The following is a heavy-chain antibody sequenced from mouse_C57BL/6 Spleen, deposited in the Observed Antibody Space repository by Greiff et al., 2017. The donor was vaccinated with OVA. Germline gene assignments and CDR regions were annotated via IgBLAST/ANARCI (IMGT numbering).Heavy chain of an antibody. Sequence: VQLQQPGAELVKPGASVKLSCKASGYTFTSYWMHWVKQRPGQGLEWIGMIHPNSGSTNYNVKFKSKATLTVDKSSSTAYMQLSSLTSEDSAVYYCARSVGDDYFDYWGQGTTLTVSS. CDR2: IHPNSGST. CDR1: GYTFTSYW. D-gene: IGHD3-3*01. CDR3: ARSVGDDYFDY. V-gene: IGHV1-64*01. J-gene: IGHJ2*01.